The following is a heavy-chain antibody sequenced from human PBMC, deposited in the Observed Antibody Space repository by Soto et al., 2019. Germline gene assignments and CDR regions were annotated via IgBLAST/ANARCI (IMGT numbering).Heavy chain of an antibody. CDR3: AKDPPSDYGDYEDYFDY. CDR2: ISYDGSNK. Sequence: QVQLVESGGGVVQPGRSLRLSCAASGFTFSSYGMHWVRQAPGKGLEWVAVISYDGSNKYYADSVKGRFTISRDNSKNTLYLQMNSLRAEDTAVYYCAKDPPSDYGDYEDYFDYWGQGTLVTVSS. V-gene: IGHV3-30*18. D-gene: IGHD4-17*01. J-gene: IGHJ4*02. CDR1: GFTFSSYG.